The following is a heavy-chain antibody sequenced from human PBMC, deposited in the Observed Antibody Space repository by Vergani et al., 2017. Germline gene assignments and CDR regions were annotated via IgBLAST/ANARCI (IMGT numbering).Heavy chain of an antibody. CDR3: ARGLYSSSSDY. CDR2: IIPILGIA. D-gene: IGHD6-6*01. J-gene: IGHJ4*02. Sequence: QVQLVQSGAEVKKPGASVKVSCKASGGTFSSYAISWVRQAPGQGLDWMGRIIPILGIANYAQKFQGRVTITADKSTSTAYMELSSLRSEDTAVYYCARGLYSSSSDYWGQGTLVTVSS. CDR1: GGTFSSYA. V-gene: IGHV1-69*04.